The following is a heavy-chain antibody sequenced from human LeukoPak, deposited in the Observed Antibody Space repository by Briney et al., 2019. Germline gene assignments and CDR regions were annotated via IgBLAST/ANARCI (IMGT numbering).Heavy chain of an antibody. D-gene: IGHD1-26*01. CDR3: ARVNIASGSYYASGY. J-gene: IGHJ4*02. CDR1: GYTFTSYG. CDR2: ISAYNGNT. Sequence: EASVKVSCKASGYTFTSYGISWVRQAPGQGLEWMGWISAYNGNTNYAQNLQGRVTMTTDTSTSTAYIELRSLRSDDTAVYYCARVNIASGSYYASGYWGQGTLVTVSS. V-gene: IGHV1-18*01.